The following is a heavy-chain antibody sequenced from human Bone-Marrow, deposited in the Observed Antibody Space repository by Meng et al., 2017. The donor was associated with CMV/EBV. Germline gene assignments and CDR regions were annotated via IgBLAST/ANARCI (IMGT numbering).Heavy chain of an antibody. V-gene: IGHV3-23*01. Sequence: GESLKISCAASGFTFSSYAMSWVRQAPGKGLEWVSAISGSGGSTYYADSVKGRFTISRDNSKNTLYLQMNSLRAEDTAVYYGAKETRGSIDYWGQGTLVTVSS. CDR2: ISGSGGST. CDR3: AKETRGSIDY. D-gene: IGHD3-10*01. CDR1: GFTFSSYA. J-gene: IGHJ4*02.